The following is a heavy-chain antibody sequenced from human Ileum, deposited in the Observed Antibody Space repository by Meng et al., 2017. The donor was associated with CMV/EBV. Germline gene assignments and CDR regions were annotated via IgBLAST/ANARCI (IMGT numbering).Heavy chain of an antibody. Sequence: GESLKISCIVSGFNINSFWMHWVRQVPGRGLVWVSRIYGTNTYYADSVKGRFVISRDNAKNTLYLDMNNLRAEDTAVYYCLRGNSGYGVFDYWGQGNLVTGAS. CDR2: IYGTNT. J-gene: IGHJ4*02. CDR3: LRGNSGYGVFDY. D-gene: IGHD2-2*03. CDR1: GFNINSFW. V-gene: IGHV3-74*01.